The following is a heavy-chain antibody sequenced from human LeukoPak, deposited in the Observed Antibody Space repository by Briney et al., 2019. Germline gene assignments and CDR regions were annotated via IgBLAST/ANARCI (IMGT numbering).Heavy chain of an antibody. Sequence: GGSLRLSCAASGFTFSSYWMSWVRQAPGKGLEWVANIKQDGSEKYYVDSVKGRFTISRDNAKNSLYLQMNSLRAEDTAVYYCARGLLTGYSDYYFDYWGQGTLVTVSS. CDR1: GFTFSSYW. D-gene: IGHD3-9*01. V-gene: IGHV3-7*01. J-gene: IGHJ4*02. CDR2: IKQDGSEK. CDR3: ARGLLTGYSDYYFDY.